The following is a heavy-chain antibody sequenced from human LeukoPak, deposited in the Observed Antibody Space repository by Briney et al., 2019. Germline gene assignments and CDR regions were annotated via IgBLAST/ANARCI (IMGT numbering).Heavy chain of an antibody. Sequence: SETLSLTCTVSGGSISSGGYYWSWIRQHPGKGLEWIGYIYYSGSTYYNPSLKSRVTISVDTSKNQFSLKLSSVTAADTAVYYCARALSGWIDYWGQGTLVTVSS. CDR1: GGSISSGGYY. V-gene: IGHV4-31*03. J-gene: IGHJ4*02. CDR3: ARALSGWIDY. CDR2: IYYSGST. D-gene: IGHD6-19*01.